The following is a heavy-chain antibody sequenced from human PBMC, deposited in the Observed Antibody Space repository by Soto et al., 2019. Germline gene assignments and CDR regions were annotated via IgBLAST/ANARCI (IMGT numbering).Heavy chain of an antibody. D-gene: IGHD6-19*01. CDR1: GFTFSGSG. V-gene: IGHV3-73*01. Sequence: SGGSLRLSCAASGFTFSGSGIHWVRKASGKGLEWVGRIRTKTNNYATAYAASVKGRFTISRDDSKNMAYLQMNSLKPEDTAVCYCTAMAGIEYRGQGTLVSVSS. CDR3: TAMAGIEY. J-gene: IGHJ4*02. CDR2: IRTKTNNYAT.